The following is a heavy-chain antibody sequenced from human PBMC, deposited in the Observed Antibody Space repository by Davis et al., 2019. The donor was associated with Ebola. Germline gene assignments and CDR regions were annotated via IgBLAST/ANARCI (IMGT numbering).Heavy chain of an antibody. V-gene: IGHV3-23*01. CDR2: IRDSEVT. Sequence: GESLKISCAASGFTFSAYHMNWVRQAPGKGLEWVANIRDSEVTYYADSVKARFTISRDNSKSTLYLQMDSLRAEDTALYYCAKEPSSGYAFDIWGQGTMVTVSS. CDR3: AKEPSSGYAFDI. D-gene: IGHD3-22*01. CDR1: GFTFSAYH. J-gene: IGHJ3*02.